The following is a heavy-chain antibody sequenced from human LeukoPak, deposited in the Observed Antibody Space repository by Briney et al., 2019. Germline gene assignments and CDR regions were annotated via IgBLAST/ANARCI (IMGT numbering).Heavy chain of an antibody. CDR3: ARVVVPGWFDP. CDR2: IYYSGST. J-gene: IGHJ5*02. D-gene: IGHD2-15*01. V-gene: IGHV4-59*12. Sequence: PSETLSLTCTVSGGSISSYYWSWIRQPPGKGLEWIGYIYYSGSTNYNPSLKSRVTISVDTSKNQFSLKLSSVTAADPAVYYCARVVVPGWFDPWGQGNLVTVSS. CDR1: GGSISSYY.